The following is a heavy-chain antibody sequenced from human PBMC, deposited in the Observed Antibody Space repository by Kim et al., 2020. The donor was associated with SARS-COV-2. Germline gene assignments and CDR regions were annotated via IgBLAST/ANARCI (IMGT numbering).Heavy chain of an antibody. J-gene: IGHJ5*02. V-gene: IGHV5-51*01. Sequence: GESLKISCKGSGYSFTSYWIGWVRQMPGKGLEWMGIIYPGDSDTRYSPSFQGQVTISADKSISTAYLQWSSLRASDTAMYYCARLSSDYSNYFPNNWFDPWGQGTLVTVSS. CDR2: IYPGDSDT. CDR3: ARLSSDYSNYFPNNWFDP. CDR1: GYSFTSYW. D-gene: IGHD4-4*01.